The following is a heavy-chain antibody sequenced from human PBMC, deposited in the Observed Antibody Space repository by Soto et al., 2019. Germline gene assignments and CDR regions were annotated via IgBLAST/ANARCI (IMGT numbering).Heavy chain of an antibody. D-gene: IGHD3-16*02. V-gene: IGHV3-7*01. CDR2: IKQDGSEK. Sequence: GGSLRLCCAASGFTFSSYWMSWVRQAPGKGLEWVANIKQDGSEKYYVDSVKGRFTISRDNAKNSLYLQMNSLRAEDTAVYYCARVSLITFGGVIVKYYYMDVWGKGTTVTVSS. CDR3: ARVSLITFGGVIVKYYYMDV. CDR1: GFTFSSYW. J-gene: IGHJ6*03.